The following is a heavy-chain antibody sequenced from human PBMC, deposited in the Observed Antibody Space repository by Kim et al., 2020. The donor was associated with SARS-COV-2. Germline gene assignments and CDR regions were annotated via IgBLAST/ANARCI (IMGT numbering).Heavy chain of an antibody. CDR3: TTDPFCSSTSCSGAIDS. CDR1: GFTFSNAW. V-gene: IGHV3-15*01. Sequence: GGSLRLSCAASGFTFSNAWMSWVRQAPGKGLEWVGRIKSKTDGGTTDDAAPVKGSFTIARDDSKNPLYLKMNSLKDEDTAVYYCTTDPFCSSTSCSGAIDSWGQGTLVTASS. J-gene: IGHJ4*02. D-gene: IGHD2-2*01. CDR2: IKSKTDGGTT.